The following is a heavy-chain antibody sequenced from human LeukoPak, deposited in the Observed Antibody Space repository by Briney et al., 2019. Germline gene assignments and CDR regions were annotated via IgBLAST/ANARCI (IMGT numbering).Heavy chain of an antibody. D-gene: IGHD4-17*01. CDR1: GFTFSSYW. Sequence: PGGCLRLSCAASGFTFSSYWMDWVRQAPGKGLEWVANIKPDGSEKYYVDSVKSRFTISRDNAKNSLYLQMNSLRVEDTAVYYCARDKYGAYFDSWGHGTLGTVSS. J-gene: IGHJ4*01. CDR2: IKPDGSEK. CDR3: ARDKYGAYFDS. V-gene: IGHV3-7*04.